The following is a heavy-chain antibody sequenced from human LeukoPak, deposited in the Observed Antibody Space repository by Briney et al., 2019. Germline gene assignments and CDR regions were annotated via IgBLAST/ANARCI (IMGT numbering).Heavy chain of an antibody. CDR1: GYTFTSHD. D-gene: IGHD2-21*02. CDR3: ARTPTGGDIDY. Sequence: ASVKASCKASGYTFTSHDINWVRQATGQGLEWMGWMSPNTGKTGYASRFQGRVIMTSNPSISTAYLELSSLRSDDTAVYYCARTPTGGDIDYWGQGTLVTVSS. J-gene: IGHJ4*02. V-gene: IGHV1-8*01. CDR2: MSPNTGKT.